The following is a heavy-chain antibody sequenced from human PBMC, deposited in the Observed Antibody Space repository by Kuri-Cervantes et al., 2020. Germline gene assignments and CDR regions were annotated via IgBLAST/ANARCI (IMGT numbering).Heavy chain of an antibody. D-gene: IGHD1-7*01. CDR1: GFTFSEYE. CDR2: ISSSGGAI. Sequence: GGSLRLSCAASGFTFSEYEMNWVRQAPGKGLEWVSYISSSGGAIYYADSVKGRFTISRDNAKNSLYLQMKSLRAEDTAAYYCARGTGTNVGNSFDFWGQGTMVTVSS. CDR3: ARGTGTNVGNSFDF. J-gene: IGHJ3*01. V-gene: IGHV3-48*03.